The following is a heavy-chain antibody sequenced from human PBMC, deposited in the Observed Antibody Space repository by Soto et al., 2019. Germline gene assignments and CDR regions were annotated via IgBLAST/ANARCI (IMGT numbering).Heavy chain of an antibody. CDR1: GYTFTSYG. CDR2: ISAYNGNT. CDR3: ARAVRCSGGSCYSGWFDP. Sequence: ASVKVSCKASGYTFTSYGISCVRQAPGQGLEWMGWISAYNGNTNYAQKLQGRVTMTTDTSTSTAYMELRSLRSDDTAVYYCARAVRCSGGSCYSGWFDPWGQGTLVTVSS. V-gene: IGHV1-18*01. J-gene: IGHJ5*02. D-gene: IGHD2-15*01.